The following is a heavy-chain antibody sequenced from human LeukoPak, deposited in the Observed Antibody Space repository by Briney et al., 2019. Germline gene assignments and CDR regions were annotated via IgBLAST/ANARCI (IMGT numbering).Heavy chain of an antibody. J-gene: IGHJ4*02. CDR3: AKDIRGADYSSSWSLQGDY. V-gene: IGHV3-23*01. CDR1: GFTFSSYG. CDR2: ISGSGGST. Sequence: GGSLRLSCAASGFTFSSYGMSWVRQAPGKGLEWVSAISGSGGSTYYADSVKGRFTISRDNSKNTLYLQMNSLRAEDTAVYYCAKDIRGADYSSSWSLQGDYWGQGTLVTVSS. D-gene: IGHD6-13*01.